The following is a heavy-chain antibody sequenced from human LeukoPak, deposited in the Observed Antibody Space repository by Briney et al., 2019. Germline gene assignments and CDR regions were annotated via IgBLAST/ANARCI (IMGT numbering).Heavy chain of an antibody. Sequence: SVEVSCKASGGTFSSYAISWVRQAPGQGLEWMGGIIPIFGTANYAQKFQGRVTITADESTSTAYMELSSLRSEDTAVYYCAREEPAAINWFDPWGQGTLVTVSS. CDR1: GGTFSSYA. V-gene: IGHV1-69*01. D-gene: IGHD2-2*02. J-gene: IGHJ5*02. CDR3: AREEPAAINWFDP. CDR2: IIPIFGTA.